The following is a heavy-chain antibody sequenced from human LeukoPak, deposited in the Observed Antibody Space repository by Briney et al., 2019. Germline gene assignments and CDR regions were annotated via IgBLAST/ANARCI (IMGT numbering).Heavy chain of an antibody. Sequence: PGRSLRLSWAGAGFTFDDYAIHWVRHAPGKGLEWVSGISRNSGTIVYADSVRGRFTISRDNAKNSLYLQMNSLRADDTALYRCVKKGDAFDMWGHGTMVTVSS. CDR2: ISRNSGTI. CDR1: GFTFDDYA. V-gene: IGHV3-9*01. CDR3: VKKGDAFDM. J-gene: IGHJ3*02.